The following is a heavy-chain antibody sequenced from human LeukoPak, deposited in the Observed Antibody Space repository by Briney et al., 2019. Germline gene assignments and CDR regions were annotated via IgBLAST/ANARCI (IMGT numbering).Heavy chain of an antibody. CDR2: LSPDSAYT. J-gene: IGHJ3*02. V-gene: IGHV3-11*05. Sequence: GGSLRLSCAASGFSFSDYYMLWIRQAPGXGLEWVSFLSPDSAYTNSADSVKGRFTISRDNAKKSLFLQMHSLRAEDTAVYYCARGDMGTESSSNAFDIWGQGTVVTVSS. CDR3: ARGDMGTESSSNAFDI. D-gene: IGHD2-8*02. CDR1: GFSFSDYY.